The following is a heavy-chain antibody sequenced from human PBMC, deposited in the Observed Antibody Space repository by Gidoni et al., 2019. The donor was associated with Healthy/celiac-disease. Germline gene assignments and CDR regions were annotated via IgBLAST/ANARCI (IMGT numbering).Heavy chain of an antibody. CDR1: GFHFSRYA. Sequence: EGQLLGAGGGLVQPGGALGPPWAASGFHFSRYAMSRGRQGPGKGLEWVLAISGSGGSTYYTDSVKGRFTISRDNSKNTLYLQLNRLRADDTAVYYCAKDMVTIFGVVVISSSVLGYDYWGQGTLVTVSS. CDR3: AKDMVTIFGVVVISSSVLGYDY. J-gene: IGHJ4*02. V-gene: IGHV3-23*01. D-gene: IGHD3-3*01. CDR2: ISGSGGST.